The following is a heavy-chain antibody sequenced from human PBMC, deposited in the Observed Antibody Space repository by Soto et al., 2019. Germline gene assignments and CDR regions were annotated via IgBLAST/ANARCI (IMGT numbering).Heavy chain of an antibody. V-gene: IGHV4-39*01. D-gene: IGHD3-22*01. CDR3: ARVTSGYYKPVDY. CDR1: GGSISSSSYY. CDR2: IYYSGST. Sequence: SETLSLTCTVSGGSISSSSYYWGWIRQPPGKGLEWIGSIYYSGSTYYNPSLKSRVTISVDTSKNQFSLKLSSVTAADTAVYYCARVTSGYYKPVDYCGQGTPVAVSS. J-gene: IGHJ4*02.